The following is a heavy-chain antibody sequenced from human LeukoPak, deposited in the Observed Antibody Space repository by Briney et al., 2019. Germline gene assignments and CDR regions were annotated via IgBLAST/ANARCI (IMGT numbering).Heavy chain of an antibody. CDR3: ARESGDTAMVTGLFGP. Sequence: ASVKVSCKASGYTFTSYGISWVRQAPGQGLEGMGWISAYNGNTNYAQKLQGKVTMTTDTSTSTAYMELRSLRSDDTAVYYCARESGDTAMVTGLFGPWGQGTLVTVSS. D-gene: IGHD5-18*01. J-gene: IGHJ5*02. CDR2: ISAYNGNT. V-gene: IGHV1-18*01. CDR1: GYTFTSYG.